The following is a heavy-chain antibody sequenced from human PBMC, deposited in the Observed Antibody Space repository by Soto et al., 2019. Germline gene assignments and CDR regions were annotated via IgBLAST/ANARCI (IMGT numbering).Heavy chain of an antibody. CDR3: AKERLNFRSGGRRPSV. CDR1: GFTFSSYA. Sequence: GGSLRLSCAASGFTFSSYAMSWVRQAPGKGLEWVSAISGSGGSTYYADSVKGRFTISRDNSKNTLYLQMNSLRAEDTAVYYCAKERLNFRSGGRRPSVGGQGTLVTVSS. V-gene: IGHV3-23*01. J-gene: IGHJ4*02. CDR2: ISGSGGST. D-gene: IGHD2-15*01.